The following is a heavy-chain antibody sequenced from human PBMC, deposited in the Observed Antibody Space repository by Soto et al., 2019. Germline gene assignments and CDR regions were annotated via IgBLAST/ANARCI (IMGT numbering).Heavy chain of an antibody. V-gene: IGHV4-34*01. D-gene: IGHD3-22*01. CDR2: INHSGST. J-gene: IGHJ3*02. Sequence: PSETLSLTCAVYGGSFSGYYWSWIRQPPGKGLEWIGEINHSGSTNYNPSLKSRVTISVDTSKNQFSLKLSSVTAADTAVYYCARSGVRSSGYCYSFTCRAFDIWGQGTMVTGSS. CDR1: GGSFSGYY. CDR3: ARSGVRSSGYCYSFTCRAFDI.